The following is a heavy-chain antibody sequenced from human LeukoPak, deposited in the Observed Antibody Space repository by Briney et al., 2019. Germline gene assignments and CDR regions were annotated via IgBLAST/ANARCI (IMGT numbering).Heavy chain of an antibody. D-gene: IGHD6-19*01. V-gene: IGHV4-59*08. CDR1: GGSISSYF. Sequence: SETLSLTCTVSGGSISSYFWSWSRQPPGKGLEWIGYIYYTGTTSYNPSLKSRITISIDTSKNHFSLKLSSVTAADTAVYYCARVSQQWLADFWGQGTLVTVSS. J-gene: IGHJ4*02. CDR3: ARVSQQWLADF. CDR2: IYYTGTT.